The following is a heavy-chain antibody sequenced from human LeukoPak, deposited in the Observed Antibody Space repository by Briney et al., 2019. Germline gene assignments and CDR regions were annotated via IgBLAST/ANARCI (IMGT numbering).Heavy chain of an antibody. CDR2: ISSSGSTM. Sequence: PGGSLRLSCAASGFTFSDYYMSWIRQAPGKGLEWVSYISSSGSTMYYADSVKGRFTISRDNAKNSLYLQMNSLRAEDTAVYYCASLNPHDSGWYAPDDYWGQGTLVTVSS. V-gene: IGHV3-11*01. CDR1: GFTFSDYY. D-gene: IGHD6-19*01. J-gene: IGHJ4*02. CDR3: ASLNPHDSGWYAPDDY.